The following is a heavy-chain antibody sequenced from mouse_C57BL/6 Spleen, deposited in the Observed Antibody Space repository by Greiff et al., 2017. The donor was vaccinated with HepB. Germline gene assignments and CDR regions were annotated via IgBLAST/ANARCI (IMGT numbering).Heavy chain of an antibody. CDR2: FYPGSGSI. CDR3: ARHFPSYGSSYDYFDY. CDR1: GYTFTEYT. V-gene: IGHV1-62-2*01. J-gene: IGHJ2*01. Sequence: VKLMESGAELVKPGASVKLSCKASGYTFTEYTIHWVKQRSGQGLEWIGWFYPGSGSIKYNEKFKDKATLTADKSSSTVYMELSRLTSEDSAVYFCARHFPSYGSSYDYFDYWGQGTTLTVSS. D-gene: IGHD1-1*01.